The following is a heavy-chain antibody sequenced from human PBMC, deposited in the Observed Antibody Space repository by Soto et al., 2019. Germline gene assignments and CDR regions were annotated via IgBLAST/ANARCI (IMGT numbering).Heavy chain of an antibody. CDR1: GFTFSSYA. D-gene: IGHD2-2*01. Sequence: GGSLRLSCAASGFTFSSYAMSWVRQAPGKGLEWVASISGGGSNIYYAESVKGHFTNSRDNSKNTLYLQMNSLKTEDTEVNYCTTDSRYAYYYGMDVWGQGTTVTVSS. V-gene: IGHV3-23*01. CDR3: TTDSRYAYYYGMDV. J-gene: IGHJ6*02. CDR2: ISGGGSNI.